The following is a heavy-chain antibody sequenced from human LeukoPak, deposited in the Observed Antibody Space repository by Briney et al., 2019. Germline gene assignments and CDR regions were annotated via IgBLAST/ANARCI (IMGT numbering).Heavy chain of an antibody. V-gene: IGHV3-30*02. Sequence: GGSLRLSCAASGFTFNNFGLHWVRQAPGKGREWVASIRYDGSSEYYVDSVKGRFTISRDTSTKTLYLQMNSLRMEDTAVYYCAKSHIVGPTGAFDYWGQGTLVTVSS. CDR3: AKSHIVGPTGAFDY. CDR2: IRYDGSSE. D-gene: IGHD1-26*01. J-gene: IGHJ4*02. CDR1: GFTFNNFG.